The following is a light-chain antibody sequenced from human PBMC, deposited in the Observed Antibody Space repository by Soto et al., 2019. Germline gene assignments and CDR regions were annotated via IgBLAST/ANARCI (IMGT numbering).Light chain of an antibody. V-gene: IGLV1-40*01. CDR2: ANS. Sequence: QSVLTQPPSMSGAPGQRVTISCTGGSSNIGAGYDVHWYQHLPGTAPKLLIYANSNRPSGVPDRFSGSKSGTSASLAITGLQAEDEADYYCQSYDSSLSGAEVVFGGGTKLTVL. CDR3: QSYDSSLSGAEVV. CDR1: SSNIGAGYD. J-gene: IGLJ2*01.